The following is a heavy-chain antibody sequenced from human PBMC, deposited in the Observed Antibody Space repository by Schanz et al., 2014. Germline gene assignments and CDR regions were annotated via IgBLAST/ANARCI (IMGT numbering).Heavy chain of an antibody. V-gene: IGHV3-NL1*01. D-gene: IGHD3-10*01. CDR3: AKYRGYYRVSGSYRELEY. CDR1: GFTFSSYG. J-gene: IGHJ4*02. CDR2: IGVDGTTT. Sequence: QVQLVESGGGVVQPGRSLRLSCAASGFTFSSYGMHWLRQAPGKGLEWVSVIGVDGTTTYYADSVKGRFTISRDNSKNTLYLQMNSLRPEDTAVYYCAKYRGYYRVSGSYRELEYWGQGTLXTVSS.